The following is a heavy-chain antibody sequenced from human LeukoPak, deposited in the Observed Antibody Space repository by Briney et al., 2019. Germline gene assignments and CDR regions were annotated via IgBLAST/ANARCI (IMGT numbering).Heavy chain of an antibody. CDR1: GGSISSGGYY. CDR2: IYHSGIT. CDR3: ARGVYYYDSSGYFDY. V-gene: IGHV4-30-2*01. D-gene: IGHD3-22*01. J-gene: IGHJ4*02. Sequence: SETLSLTCTVSGGSISSGGYYWSWIRQPPGKGLEWIGYIYHSGITYYNPSLKSRVTISVDRSKNQFSLRLSSMTAADTAVYYCARGVYYYDSSGYFDYWGQGTLVTVSS.